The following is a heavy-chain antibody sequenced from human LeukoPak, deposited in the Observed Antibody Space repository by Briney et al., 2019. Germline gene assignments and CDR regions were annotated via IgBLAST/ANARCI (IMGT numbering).Heavy chain of an antibody. Sequence: EPGGSLRLSCAASGFTFSDYYMSWIRQAPGKGLEWVSYISSSGSTIYYADSVKGRFTISRDNAKNSLYLQMNSLRAEDTAVYYCASPIWFGELLDYYYYGMDVWGQGTTVTVSS. D-gene: IGHD3-10*01. J-gene: IGHJ6*02. CDR3: ASPIWFGELLDYYYYGMDV. CDR1: GFTFSDYY. CDR2: ISSSGSTI. V-gene: IGHV3-11*01.